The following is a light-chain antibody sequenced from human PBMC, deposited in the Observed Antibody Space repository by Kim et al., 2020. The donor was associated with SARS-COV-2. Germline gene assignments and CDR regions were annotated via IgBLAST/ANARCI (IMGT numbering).Light chain of an antibody. CDR2: LNSDGSH. V-gene: IGLV4-69*01. CDR3: QTWGTGIWV. CDR1: SGHSSYA. Sequence: ASVKLTCTLCSGHSSYAIAWHQQQPEKGPRYLMKLNSDGSHSKGDGIPDRFSGSSSGAERYLTISSLQSEDEADYYCQTWGTGIWVFGGGTQLTV. J-gene: IGLJ3*02.